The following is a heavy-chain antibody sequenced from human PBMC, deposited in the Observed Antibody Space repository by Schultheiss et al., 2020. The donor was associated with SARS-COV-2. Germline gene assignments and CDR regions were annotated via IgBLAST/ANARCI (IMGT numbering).Heavy chain of an antibody. CDR3: ARATVGTTKTEWYYGVDV. J-gene: IGHJ6*02. CDR2: ISAYNGNT. V-gene: IGHV1-18*01. CDR1: GGTFSSHA. Sequence: ASVKVSCKASGGTFSSHAFSWVRQAPGQGLEWMGWISAYNGNTNYAQKLQGRVTMTTDTSTSTAYMELRSLRSEDTAVYYCARATVGTTKTEWYYGVDVWGQGTTVTVS. D-gene: IGHD4-23*01.